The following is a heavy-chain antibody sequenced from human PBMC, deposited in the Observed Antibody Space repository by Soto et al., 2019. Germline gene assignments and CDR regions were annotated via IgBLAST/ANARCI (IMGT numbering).Heavy chain of an antibody. CDR3: AKGGYDYGWGSYRYIDY. CDR2: ISYDGSNK. J-gene: IGHJ4*02. D-gene: IGHD3-16*02. CDR1: GFTFSSYG. Sequence: QVQLVESGGGVVQPGRSLRLSCAASGFTFSSYGMHWVRQAPGKGLEWVAVISYDGSNKYYADSVKGRFTISRDNSKNTLYLQMNSLRAEDTAVYYCAKGGYDYGWGSYRYIDYWGQGTLVTVSS. V-gene: IGHV3-30*18.